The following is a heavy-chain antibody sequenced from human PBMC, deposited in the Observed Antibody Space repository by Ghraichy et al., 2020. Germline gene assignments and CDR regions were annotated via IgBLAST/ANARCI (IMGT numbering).Heavy chain of an antibody. CDR1: GGSISSSSYY. CDR3: ARHYTSGVVKLFAAKSPHFDY. D-gene: IGHD3-3*01. V-gene: IGHV4-39*01. J-gene: IGHJ4*02. CDR2: IYYSGST. Sequence: SETLSLTCTVSGGSISSSSYYWGWIRQPPGKGLEWIGSIYYSGSTYYNPSLKSRVTISIDTSKNQFSLKLSSVTAADTAVYYCARHYTSGVVKLFAAKSPHFDYWGQGTLVTVSS.